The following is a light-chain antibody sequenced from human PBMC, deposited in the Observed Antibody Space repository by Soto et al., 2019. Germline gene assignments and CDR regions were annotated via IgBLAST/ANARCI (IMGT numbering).Light chain of an antibody. CDR2: GAS. CDR1: QSVSSN. CDR3: HQYNNWHPYT. Sequence: EIVMTQSPATLSVSPGERATLSCRASQSVSSNLAWYQQKPGQAPRLLIYGASTRATGIPARFSGSGSGTEFTLPIIRLQSEDFAVYYCHQYNNWHPYTFGQGTKLEIK. V-gene: IGKV3-15*01. J-gene: IGKJ2*01.